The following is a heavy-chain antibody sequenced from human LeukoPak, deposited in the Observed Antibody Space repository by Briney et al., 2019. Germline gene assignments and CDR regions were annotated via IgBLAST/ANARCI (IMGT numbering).Heavy chain of an antibody. CDR3: ARTSGESTAALRAPFDY. CDR2: ISSSSGYK. CDR1: GFTLSSYS. J-gene: IGHJ4*02. V-gene: IGHV3-21*01. D-gene: IGHD6-6*01. Sequence: GGSLTLSCAVSGFTLSSYSMTWVRQAPGKGLEWVSSISSSSGYKYYADSVKGRFTISRDNAKNSLYLQMDSLRAEDAAVYYCARTSGESTAALRAPFDYWGQGTLATVSS.